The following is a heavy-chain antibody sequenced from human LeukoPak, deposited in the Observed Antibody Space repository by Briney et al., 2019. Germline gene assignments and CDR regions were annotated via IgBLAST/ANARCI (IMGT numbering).Heavy chain of an antibody. CDR1: GGSFSGYY. CDR3: ARDKYSYGLDY. CDR2: IYYSGST. V-gene: IGHV4-34*09. Sequence: SETLSLTCAVYGGSFSGYYWSWIRQPPGKGLEWIGYIYYSGSTYYNPSLKSRVTISVDTSKNQFSLKLSSVTAADTAVYYCARDKYSYGLDYWGQGTLVTVSS. J-gene: IGHJ4*02. D-gene: IGHD5-18*01.